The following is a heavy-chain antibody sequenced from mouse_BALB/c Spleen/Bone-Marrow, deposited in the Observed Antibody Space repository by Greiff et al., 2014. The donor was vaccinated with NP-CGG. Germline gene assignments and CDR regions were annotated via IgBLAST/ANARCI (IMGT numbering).Heavy chain of an antibody. CDR3: TRIGNYDFDY. CDR1: GFTFSNYW. J-gene: IGHJ2*01. Sequence: DVQLVESGGGLVQPGGSMELSCVASGFTFSNYWMNWVRQSPEKGLEWVAEIRLKSNNYATHYAESVKGRFTISRDDSKSSVYLQMNNLRAEDTGIYYCTRIGNYDFDYWGQGTALTVSS. CDR2: IRLKSNNYAT. V-gene: IGHV6-6*02. D-gene: IGHD2-1*01.